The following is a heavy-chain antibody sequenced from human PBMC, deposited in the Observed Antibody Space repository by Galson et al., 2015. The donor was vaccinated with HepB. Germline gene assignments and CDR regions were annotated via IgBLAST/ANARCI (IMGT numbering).Heavy chain of an antibody. CDR1: GGSFSSYA. Sequence: AVKVSCKASGGSFSSYAISWLRQAPGQGLEWMGRIIPILGIANYAQKFQGRVTITADKSTSTAYMELSSLRSEDTAVYYCARHFVDTAVVTDWYFDLWGRGTLVTVSS. CDR3: ARHFVDTAVVTDWYFDL. J-gene: IGHJ2*01. D-gene: IGHD5-18*01. V-gene: IGHV1-69*04. CDR2: IIPILGIA.